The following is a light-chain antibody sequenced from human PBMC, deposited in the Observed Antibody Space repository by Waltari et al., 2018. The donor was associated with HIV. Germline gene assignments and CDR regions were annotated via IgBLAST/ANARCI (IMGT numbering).Light chain of an antibody. Sequence: EIVMTQSPATLSVSPGGKATLSCRASQTISNNIAWFQQKPGQAPRLLIYGASSRATGIPASFSGSGSGTNFTLTINSLQSEHFAVYYCQQSPPWPRTFGQGTKVEI. V-gene: IGKV3-15*01. CDR1: QTISNN. CDR3: QQSPPWPRT. CDR2: GAS. J-gene: IGKJ1*01.